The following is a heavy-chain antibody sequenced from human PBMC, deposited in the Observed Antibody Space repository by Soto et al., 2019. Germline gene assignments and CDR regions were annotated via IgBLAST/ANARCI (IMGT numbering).Heavy chain of an antibody. CDR2: IIPILGIA. CDR1: GGTFSSYT. V-gene: IGHV1-69*08. Sequence: HVQLVQSGAEVKKPGSSVKVSCKASGGTFSSYTISWVRQAPGQGLEWMGRIIPILGIANYAQKFQGRVTITADKSTSTAYMELSSLRSEDTAVYYCARDRRDYGIPNAGVWFDPWGQGTLVTVSS. D-gene: IGHD4-17*01. CDR3: ARDRRDYGIPNAGVWFDP. J-gene: IGHJ5*02.